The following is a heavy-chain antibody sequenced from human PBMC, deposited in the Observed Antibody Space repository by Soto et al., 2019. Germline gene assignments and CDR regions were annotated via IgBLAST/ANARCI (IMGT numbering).Heavy chain of an antibody. Sequence: GGSLRLSCAASGFTFSSYSMNWVRQAPGKGLEWVSSISSSSSYIYYADSVKGRFTISRDNAKNSLYLQMNSLRAEDTAVYYCASSCTNGVCPDHYYYYYMDVWGKGTTVTVSS. CDR2: ISSSSSYI. J-gene: IGHJ6*03. CDR1: GFTFSSYS. D-gene: IGHD2-8*01. V-gene: IGHV3-21*01. CDR3: ASSCTNGVCPDHYYYYYMDV.